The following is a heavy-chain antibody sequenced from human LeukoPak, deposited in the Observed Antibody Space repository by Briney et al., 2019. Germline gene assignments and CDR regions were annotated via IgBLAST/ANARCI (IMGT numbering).Heavy chain of an antibody. V-gene: IGHV3-7*01. D-gene: IGHD6-19*01. J-gene: IGHJ3*02. CDR3: ARALQWLATDAFDI. CDR1: GFTFSSYW. Sequence: GGSLRLSCAASGFTFSSYWMNWVRQAPGKGLEWVANIKQDGSEKYHVDSMKGRFTISRDNAKNSLYLQMNSLRVDDTAVYYCARALQWLATDAFDIWGQGTMVTVSS. CDR2: IKQDGSEK.